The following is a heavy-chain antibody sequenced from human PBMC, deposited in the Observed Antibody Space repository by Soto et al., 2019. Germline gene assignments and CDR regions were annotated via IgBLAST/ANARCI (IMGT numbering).Heavy chain of an antibody. J-gene: IGHJ4*02. D-gene: IGHD3-3*01. CDR1: GFTLSSYA. CDR3: AKEMVFFGVVTPVFDY. CDR2: ISGSGGST. Sequence: QSGGSLRLSCAASGFTLSSYAMSWVRQAPGKGLEWVSAISGSGGSTYYADSVKGRFTISRDNSKNTLYLQMNSLRAEDTAVYYCAKEMVFFGVVTPVFDYWGQGXLVTVSS. V-gene: IGHV3-23*01.